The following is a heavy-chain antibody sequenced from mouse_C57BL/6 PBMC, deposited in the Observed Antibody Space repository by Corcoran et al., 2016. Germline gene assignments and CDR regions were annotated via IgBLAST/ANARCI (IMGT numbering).Heavy chain of an antibody. CDR3: ARSNWDNAMDD. V-gene: IGHV1-26*01. D-gene: IGHD4-1*01. CDR1: GYTFTDYY. CDR2: INPNNGGT. J-gene: IGHJ4*01. Sequence: EVQLQQSGPELVKPGASVKISCKASGYTFTDYYMNWVKQSHGKSLEWIGDINPNNGGTSYNQKFKGKATLTVDKSSSTAYMELRSLTSEDSAVYYCARSNWDNAMDDWGQGTSVTVSS.